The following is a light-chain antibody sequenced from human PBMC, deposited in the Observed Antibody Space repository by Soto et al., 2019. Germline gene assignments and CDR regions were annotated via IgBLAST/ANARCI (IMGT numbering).Light chain of an antibody. J-gene: IGKJ1*01. V-gene: IGKV3-20*01. CDR1: ESIGSSY. CDR2: DAS. Sequence: EVVLTQSPGILSLSPGERATLSCRASESIGSSYLAWYQQKPGRAPRLLIYDASNRAPGIPDRFSGSASGTDFTLTISRLEPEDFAVYYCQQFGSSPETFGQGTKVGIK. CDR3: QQFGSSPET.